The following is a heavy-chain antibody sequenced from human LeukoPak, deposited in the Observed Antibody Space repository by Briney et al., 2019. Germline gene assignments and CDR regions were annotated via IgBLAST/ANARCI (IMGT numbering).Heavy chain of an antibody. V-gene: IGHV4-4*02. J-gene: IGHJ6*03. CDR3: ARVPRSYYYYYYMDV. CDR1: GDSITNSIW. CDR2: IYHSGSN. Sequence: SGTLSLTCDVSGDSITNSIWWSWLRQPPGKGLEWIGEIYHSGSNNYNPSLKSRVTISMDKSKNQFSLKLSSVTAADTAVYYCARVPRSYYYYYYMDVWGKGTTVTVSS.